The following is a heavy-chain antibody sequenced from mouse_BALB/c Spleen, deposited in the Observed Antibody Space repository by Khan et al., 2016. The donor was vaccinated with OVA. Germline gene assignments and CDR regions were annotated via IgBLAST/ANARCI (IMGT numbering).Heavy chain of an antibody. CDR3: ARIYRGDFDY. V-gene: IGHV3-2*02. CDR2: ISYSGNT. CDR1: GFSITSDYA. Sequence: EVQLQESGPGLVKPSQSLSLTCTVTGFSITSDYAWNWIRQFPGNKLEWMGYISYSGNTKYNPSLKSRISITRDTSKNQFFLQLNSVTIEDTATYDCARIYRGDFDYWGQGTTLTVSS. D-gene: IGHD2-14*01. J-gene: IGHJ2*01.